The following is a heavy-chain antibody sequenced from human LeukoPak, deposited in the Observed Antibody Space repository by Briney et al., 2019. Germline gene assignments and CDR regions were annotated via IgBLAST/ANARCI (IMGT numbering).Heavy chain of an antibody. J-gene: IGHJ3*02. CDR1: GGSFSGYY. CDR2: INHSGST. Sequence: PSETLSLTCAVYGGSFSGYYWSWIRQPPGKGLEWIGEINHSGSTNYNPSLKSRVTISVDTSKNQFSLKLSSVTAADTAVYYCARSYHGSGSHSVAFDIWGQGTMVTVSS. V-gene: IGHV4-34*01. CDR3: ARSYHGSGSHSVAFDI. D-gene: IGHD3-10*01.